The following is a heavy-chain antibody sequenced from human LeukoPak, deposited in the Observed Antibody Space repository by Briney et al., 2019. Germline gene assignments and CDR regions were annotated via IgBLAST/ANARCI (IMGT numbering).Heavy chain of an antibody. D-gene: IGHD3-10*01. V-gene: IGHV3-23*01. CDR3: AKDLRVSVLLWFGQRPDNWFDP. CDR1: GFTFSSYA. Sequence: GGSLRLSCAASGFTFSSYAMSWVRQAPGKGLEWVSAISGSGGSTYYADSVKGRFTISRDNSKNTLYLQMNSLRAKDTAVYYCAKDLRVSVLLWFGQRPDNWFDPWGQGTLVTVSS. J-gene: IGHJ5*02. CDR2: ISGSGGST.